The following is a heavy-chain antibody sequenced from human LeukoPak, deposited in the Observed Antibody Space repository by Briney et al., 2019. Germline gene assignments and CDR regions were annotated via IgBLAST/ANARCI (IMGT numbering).Heavy chain of an antibody. CDR1: GFTFSSYG. Sequence: RGSLRLSCAASGFTFSSYGMHWVRQAPGKGLEWVAFIRSDGGDKYYADSVKGRLTISRDNSRNILYLQMNSLTAEDTAVYYCAKDSSSSFDYWGQGTLVTVSS. V-gene: IGHV3-30*02. CDR3: AKDSSSSFDY. D-gene: IGHD6-6*01. J-gene: IGHJ4*02. CDR2: IRSDGGDK.